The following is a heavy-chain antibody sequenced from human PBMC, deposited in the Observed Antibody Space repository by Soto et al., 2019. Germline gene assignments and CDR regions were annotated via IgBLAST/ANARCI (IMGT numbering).Heavy chain of an antibody. V-gene: IGHV3-23*01. J-gene: IGHJ4*02. CDR3: ARDLNPGQLDY. CDR2: ISGSGGNT. Sequence: EVQLLESGGDLVQPGGSLRLSCAASGLTSSTYAMSWVRQAPGKGLEWVSGISGSGGNTYYADSVKGRFTISRDNSKNSLYLQMNSLRAEDTAVYYCARDLNPGQLDYWGQGTLVTVSS. CDR1: GLTSSTYA.